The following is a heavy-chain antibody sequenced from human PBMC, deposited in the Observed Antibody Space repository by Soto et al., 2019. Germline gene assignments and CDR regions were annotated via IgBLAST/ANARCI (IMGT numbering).Heavy chain of an antibody. V-gene: IGHV1-69*06. J-gene: IGHJ4*01. Sequence: QVQLVQSGAEVKKPGSSVKVSCKASGGTFSSYAISWVRQAPGQGLEWMRGIIHIFGTANYAPKFQGRVTITADKSTSTAYMELSSLRYEDTAVYYCARDEYYDFWSGTEFDYWGHGTLVTVAS. CDR1: GGTFSSYA. CDR3: ARDEYYDFWSGTEFDY. CDR2: IIHIFGTA. D-gene: IGHD3-3*01.